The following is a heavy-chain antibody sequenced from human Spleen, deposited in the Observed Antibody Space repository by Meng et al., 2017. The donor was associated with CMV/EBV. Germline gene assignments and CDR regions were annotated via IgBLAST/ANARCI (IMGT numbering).Heavy chain of an antibody. D-gene: IGHD6-13*01. J-gene: IGHJ5*02. V-gene: IGHV1-8*03. CDR1: GYTFTSYD. CDR2: MNPNSGNT. Sequence: ASVKVSCKASGYTFTSYDINWVRQATGQGLEWMGWMNPNSGNTGYAQKFQGRVAITSDESTTTVYMEVSSLRSEDTAIYYCAATSPSRGSSWNTNWFDPWGQGTLVTVSS. CDR3: AATSPSRGSSWNTNWFDP.